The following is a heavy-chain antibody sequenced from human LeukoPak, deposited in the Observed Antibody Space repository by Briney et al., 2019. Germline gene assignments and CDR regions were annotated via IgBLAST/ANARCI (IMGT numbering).Heavy chain of an antibody. D-gene: IGHD3-10*01. V-gene: IGHV4-4*02. Sequence: SGTQSLICAVSGGFISRSNWWSWVRQPPGNGLDWIGEFYHSGSTNYNTSIKSRVTISVDKSKNQFYLKLSSVTAADTAVYYCARRYYYGSGSYYNVGWFDPGGQGTLVTVSS. CDR2: FYHSGST. J-gene: IGHJ5*02. CDR3: ARRYYYGSGSYYNVGWFDP. CDR1: GGFISRSNW.